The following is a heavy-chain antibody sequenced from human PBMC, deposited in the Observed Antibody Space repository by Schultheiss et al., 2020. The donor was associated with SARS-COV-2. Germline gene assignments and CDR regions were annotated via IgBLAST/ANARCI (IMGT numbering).Heavy chain of an antibody. CDR3: ARGNDFVYFFDS. Sequence: SETLSLTCTVSGGSISSYYWSWIRQPPGKGLEWIGYIYSSGTTNYNPSLKSRVITSVDTSKNQFSLKLTSLTAADTAIYYCARGNDFVYFFDSWGQGTLVTVSS. V-gene: IGHV4-59*08. D-gene: IGHD3-3*01. J-gene: IGHJ4*02. CDR1: GGSISSYY. CDR2: IYSSGTT.